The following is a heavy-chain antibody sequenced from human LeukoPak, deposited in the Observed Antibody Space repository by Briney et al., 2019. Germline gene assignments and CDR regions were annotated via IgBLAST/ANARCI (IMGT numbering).Heavy chain of an antibody. CDR2: ISWNSGSI. CDR1: GFTFDDCA. CDR3: AKDGYCSSTSCYRVVFDI. J-gene: IGHJ3*02. D-gene: IGHD2-2*01. V-gene: IGHV3-9*01. Sequence: GGSLRLSCAASGFTFDDCAMHWVRQAPGKGLEWVSGISWNSGSIGYADSVKGRFTISRDNAKNSLYLQMNSLRAEDTALYYCAKDGYCSSTSCYRVVFDIWGQGTMVTVSS.